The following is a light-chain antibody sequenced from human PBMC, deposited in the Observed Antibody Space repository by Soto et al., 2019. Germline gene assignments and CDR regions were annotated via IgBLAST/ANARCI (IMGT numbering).Light chain of an antibody. V-gene: IGKV3-15*01. CDR3: QQYHTWPIT. CDR2: GAS. Sequence: EIVLTQSPATLSLSPGERATLSCRASQYVSSFLAWYQQKPGQAPRLLIYGASTRATGIPARFSGSGSGTEFTLTISSLQSEDCAIYYCQQYHTWPITFGGGTKVDIK. CDR1: QYVSSF. J-gene: IGKJ4*01.